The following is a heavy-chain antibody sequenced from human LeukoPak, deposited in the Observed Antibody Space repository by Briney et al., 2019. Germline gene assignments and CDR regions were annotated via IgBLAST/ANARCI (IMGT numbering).Heavy chain of an antibody. CDR2: INPNSGGT. V-gene: IGHV1-2*02. D-gene: IGHD6-19*01. CDR1: GCTFTGYY. CDR3: AIQSGIAVVGHDWYYYYYMDV. Sequence: ASLPVSCQVSGCTFTGYYLHWVRQPRGQGLEWMGLINPNSGGTNYAHKFQGRITITSETSINTPYMELSRLIADETPVYYCAIQSGIAVVGHDWYYYYYMDVWGKEPTVTVSS. J-gene: IGHJ6*03.